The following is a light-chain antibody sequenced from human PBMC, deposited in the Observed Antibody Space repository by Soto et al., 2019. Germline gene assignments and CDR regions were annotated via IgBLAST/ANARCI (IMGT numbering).Light chain of an antibody. CDR3: QSFDRSLSGSRV. V-gene: IGLV1-40*01. J-gene: IGLJ1*01. Sequence: QSALTQPPSVSGAPGQRVTISCTGSSSNIGAGYDVHWYQQLPGTAPKLLIYDNSNRPSGVPDRFSGSKSGTSASLAITGLQAEDEADYYCQSFDRSLSGSRVFGTGTTVTVL. CDR1: SSNIGAGYD. CDR2: DNS.